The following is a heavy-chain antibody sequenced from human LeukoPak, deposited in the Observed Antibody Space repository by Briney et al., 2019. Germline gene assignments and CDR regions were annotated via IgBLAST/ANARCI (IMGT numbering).Heavy chain of an antibody. Sequence: RGSLRLSCVPSGFTFTNAWMDWVRQAPGDGREWVGRIKSKPSGGTADYAAPVRGRFTISRDDSKNTLYLQMNTLKTEDTAVYFCITVYDHVARWGQGTLVTVSS. J-gene: IGHJ4*02. CDR2: IKSKPSGGTA. CDR3: ITVYDHVAR. CDR1: GFTFTNAW. V-gene: IGHV3-15*01. D-gene: IGHD5/OR15-5a*01.